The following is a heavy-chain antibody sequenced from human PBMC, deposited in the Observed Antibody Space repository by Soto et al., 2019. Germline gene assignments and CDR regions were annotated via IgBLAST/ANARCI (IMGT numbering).Heavy chain of an antibody. CDR1: GFTFSSYA. D-gene: IGHD6-13*01. CDR3: AKDLQNRKYSSSWYSFSDAFDI. Sequence: PGGSLRLSCAASGFTFSSYAMSWVRQAPGKGLEWVSAISGSGGSTYYADSVKGRFTISRDNSKNTLYLQMNSLRAEDTAVYYCAKDLQNRKYSSSWYSFSDAFDIWGQGTMVTVSS. V-gene: IGHV3-23*01. CDR2: ISGSGGST. J-gene: IGHJ3*02.